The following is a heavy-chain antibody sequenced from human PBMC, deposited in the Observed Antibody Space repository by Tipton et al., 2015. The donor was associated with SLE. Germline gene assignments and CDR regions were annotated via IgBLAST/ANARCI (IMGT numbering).Heavy chain of an antibody. D-gene: IGHD6-19*01. CDR2: IYTSGST. CDR1: GGSISSGSYY. J-gene: IGHJ3*02. V-gene: IGHV4-61*09. Sequence: TLSLTCTVSGGSISSGSYYWSWIRQPAGKGLGWIGYIYTSGSTNYNPSLKSRVTISVDTSKNQFSLKLSSVTAADTAVYYCARGPILQWLGGDAFDIWGQGTMVTVSS. CDR3: ARGPILQWLGGDAFDI.